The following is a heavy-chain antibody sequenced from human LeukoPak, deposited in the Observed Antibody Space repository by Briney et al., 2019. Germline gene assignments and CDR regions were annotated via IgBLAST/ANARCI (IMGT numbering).Heavy chain of an antibody. CDR1: GFTFSSYA. D-gene: IGHD3-3*01. J-gene: IGHJ4*02. CDR2: ISGSGGST. CDR3: ARQNTLYYDFWSGYYYFDY. V-gene: IGHV3-23*01. Sequence: AGGSLRLSCAASGFTFSSYAMSWVRQAPGKGLEWVSAISGSGGSTYYADSVKGRFTISRDNSKNTLYLQMNSLRAEDTAVYYCARQNTLYYDFWSGYYYFDYWGQGTLVTVSS.